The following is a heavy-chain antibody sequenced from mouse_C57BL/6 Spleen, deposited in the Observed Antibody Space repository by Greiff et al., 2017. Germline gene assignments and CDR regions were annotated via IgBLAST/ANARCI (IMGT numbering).Heavy chain of an antibody. Sequence: VQRVESGAELVRPGASVKLSCKASGYTFTDYYINWVKQRPGQGLEWIARIYPGSGNTYYNEKFKGKATLTAEKSSSTAYMQLSSLTSEDSAVYFCARREASSYWYFDVWGTGTTVTVSS. D-gene: IGHD1-1*01. J-gene: IGHJ1*03. CDR2: IYPGSGNT. V-gene: IGHV1-76*01. CDR3: ARREASSYWYFDV. CDR1: GYTFTDYY.